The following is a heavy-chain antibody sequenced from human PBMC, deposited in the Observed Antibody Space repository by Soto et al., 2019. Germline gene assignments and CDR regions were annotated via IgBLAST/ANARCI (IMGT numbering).Heavy chain of an antibody. CDR1: GYTFSSYG. D-gene: IGHD3-10*01. CDR2: ISTNNGDT. J-gene: IGHJ4*02. Sequence: QVQLVQSGAEVKKPGASVKVSCKASGYTFSSYGISWVRKAPGQGLEWMGWISTNNGDTHFAQNLQDRLTITTDTSTSTAYMELRSLRSDDTAVYYCAREGFLWADCWGQGTLITVSS. V-gene: IGHV1-18*01. CDR3: AREGFLWADC.